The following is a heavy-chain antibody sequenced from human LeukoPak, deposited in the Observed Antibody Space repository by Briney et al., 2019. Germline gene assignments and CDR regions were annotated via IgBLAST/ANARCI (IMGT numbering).Heavy chain of an antibody. CDR3: ASTLDVVNSVLDY. V-gene: IGHV4-59*08. CDR1: GGSMRSYY. D-gene: IGHD4-23*01. CDR2: IYSSGTT. Sequence: SETLSLTCTVSGGSMRSYYWSWIRQPPGKGLDWMGYIYSSGTTYYNPSLKSRVTISVDTSKNQFSLELSSVTAADTAVYYCASTLDVVNSVLDYWGQGTLVTVSS. J-gene: IGHJ4*02.